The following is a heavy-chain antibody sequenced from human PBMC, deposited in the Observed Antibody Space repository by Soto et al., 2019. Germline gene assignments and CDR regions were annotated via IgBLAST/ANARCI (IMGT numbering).Heavy chain of an antibody. CDR1: GGSINSDNSY. Sequence: QVQLQESGPGLVKPSQTLSLTCTVSGGSINSDNSYWSWIRQQPGEALEWIGYMHYSGSTYYNPSLKSRVTIALDTSKSQFSLKLSSVTAADTAMYYCTRYYYDGSGYSNWFDPWGQGTLVTVSS. D-gene: IGHD3-22*01. CDR3: TRYYYDGSGYSNWFDP. CDR2: MHYSGST. J-gene: IGHJ5*02. V-gene: IGHV4-31*06.